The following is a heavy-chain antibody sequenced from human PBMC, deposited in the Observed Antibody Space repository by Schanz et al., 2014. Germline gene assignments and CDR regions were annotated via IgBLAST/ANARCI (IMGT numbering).Heavy chain of an antibody. J-gene: IGHJ6*03. V-gene: IGHV3-33*01. CDR2: IWYDGSNE. CDR3: ARDHQWLARYYMDV. CDR1: GFTFSNHG. D-gene: IGHD6-19*01. Sequence: QVQLVESGGGVVQPGRSLRLSCAASGFTFSNHGMHWVRQSPGKGLEWVALIWYDGSNEYYADSVKGRFTISRDNPKTTLYLQMNSLRAEDTAVYYCARDHQWLARYYMDVWGKGTTVTVSS.